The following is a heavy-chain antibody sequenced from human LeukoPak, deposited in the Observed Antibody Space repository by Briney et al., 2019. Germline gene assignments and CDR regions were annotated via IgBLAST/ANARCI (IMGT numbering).Heavy chain of an antibody. Sequence: GGTLRLSCAASGFTFSSYGMSWVRQAPGKGLEWVSAISGSGGSTYYADSVKGRFTISRDNSKNTLYLQMNSLRAEDTAVYYCAGHEYYDILTGTFDYWGQGTLVTVSS. V-gene: IGHV3-23*01. D-gene: IGHD3-9*01. J-gene: IGHJ4*02. CDR3: AGHEYYDILTGTFDY. CDR2: ISGSGGST. CDR1: GFTFSSYG.